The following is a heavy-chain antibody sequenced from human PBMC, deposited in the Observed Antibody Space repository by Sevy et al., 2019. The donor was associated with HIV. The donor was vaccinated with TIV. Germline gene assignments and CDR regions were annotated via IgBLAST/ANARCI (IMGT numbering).Heavy chain of an antibody. CDR1: GYTLTQLS. Sequence: ASVKVSCKVSGYTLTQLSMHWVRQAPGKGLEWMGSFDPEDGETLYAQNFQGRVTMTQDTSTDTAYMALSSLRSEDTAIYYCATTKDYYDSSGSPFDYWGQGTLVTVSS. J-gene: IGHJ4*02. CDR2: FDPEDGET. V-gene: IGHV1-24*01. D-gene: IGHD3-22*01. CDR3: ATTKDYYDSSGSPFDY.